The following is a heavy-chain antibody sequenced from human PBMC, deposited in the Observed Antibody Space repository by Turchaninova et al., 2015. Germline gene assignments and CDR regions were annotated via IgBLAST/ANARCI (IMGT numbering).Heavy chain of an antibody. CDR3: ASSESSGWYGAFGY. J-gene: IGHJ4*02. CDR1: GGSIRTSSSNY. V-gene: IGHV4-39*07. CDR2: IYYSGNT. Sequence: QLQLQESGPGLVKPSETLSLTCTVSGGSIRTSSSNYWGWLRQPPGKGLEWIGSIYYSGNTYYNPPLKSRVTVSIDPAKNHFSRALSSGTAADPAVYYCASSESSGWYGAFGYWGQGTLVTVSS. D-gene: IGHD6-19*01.